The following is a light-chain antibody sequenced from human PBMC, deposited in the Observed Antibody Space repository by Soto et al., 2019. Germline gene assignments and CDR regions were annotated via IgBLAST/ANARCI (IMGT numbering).Light chain of an antibody. Sequence: SPGTLSLSPGERATLSCRASQSVSSSYLAWYQQKPGQAPRLLIYGASSRATGIPDRFSGSGSGTDFTLTISRLEPEDFAVYYCQQYGSSPLTFGGGTQVDIK. CDR3: QQYGSSPLT. V-gene: IGKV3-20*01. CDR2: GAS. CDR1: QSVSSSY. J-gene: IGKJ4*01.